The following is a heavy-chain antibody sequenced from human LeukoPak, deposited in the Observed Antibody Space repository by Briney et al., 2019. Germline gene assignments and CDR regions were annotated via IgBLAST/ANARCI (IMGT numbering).Heavy chain of an antibody. CDR1: GFTFIYD. D-gene: IGHD3-10*01. CDR3: AREIVGVAKTMVRGVTSAFDI. Sequence: GASVKVSCKAAGFTFIYDVNWVRQAPGQGLEWMGWINPNSGGTNYAQKFQGWVTMTRDTSISTAYMELSRLRSDDTAVYYCAREIVGVAKTMVRGVTSAFDIWGQGTMVTVSS. V-gene: IGHV1-2*04. CDR2: INPNSGGT. J-gene: IGHJ3*02.